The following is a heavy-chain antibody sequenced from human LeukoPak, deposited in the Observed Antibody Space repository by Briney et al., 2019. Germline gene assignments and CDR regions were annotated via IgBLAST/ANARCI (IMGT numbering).Heavy chain of an antibody. CDR1: GYPINNAYY. V-gene: IGHV4-38-2*01. CDR3: VRRYDSYFYYYLDL. Sequence: PSETLSLTCAVSGYPINNAYYWVWIRQPPGKGLEWIGSLYHPDSTYYNPSLKSRVTMSVDTSRNQFSLKLSFVTAADTAVYYCVRRYDSYFYYYLDLWGTGTTVTVSS. J-gene: IGHJ6*03. CDR2: LYHPDST. D-gene: IGHD1-1*01.